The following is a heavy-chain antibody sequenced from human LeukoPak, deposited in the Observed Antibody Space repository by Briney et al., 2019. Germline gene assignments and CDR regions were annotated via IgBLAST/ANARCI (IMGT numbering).Heavy chain of an antibody. J-gene: IGHJ3*02. CDR2: ISGSGDYT. CDR3: AKMTTVITGAFDI. CDR1: GFTFSSYA. Sequence: GGSLRLSCAASGFTFSSYAMSWVRQAPGKGLEWVSTISGSGDYTYYADYVQGRFTISRDNSNNTLYLQMNSLRAEDTAVYYCAKMTTVITGAFDIWGQGTMVTVSS. V-gene: IGHV3-23*01. D-gene: IGHD4-17*01.